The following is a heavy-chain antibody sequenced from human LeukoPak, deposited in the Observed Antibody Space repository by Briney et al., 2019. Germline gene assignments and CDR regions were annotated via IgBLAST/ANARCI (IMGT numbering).Heavy chain of an antibody. Sequence: GGPLRLPCTPSGFPLRVYGRFWVGQAQGKGLVWVSRISGDGTIKTYSDFVRGRFIVSRDNTKNILYLQMNSLKVEDTATYFCSRSQFDYWGQGVLVTVSS. CDR2: ISGDGTIK. J-gene: IGHJ4*02. V-gene: IGHV3-74*03. CDR3: SRSQFDY. CDR1: GFPLRVYG.